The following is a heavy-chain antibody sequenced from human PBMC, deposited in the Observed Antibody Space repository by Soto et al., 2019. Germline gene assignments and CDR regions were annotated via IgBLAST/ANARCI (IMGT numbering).Heavy chain of an antibody. Sequence: SLRLTLVASGFNFDDSAMNWVRQVPGKGLEWVSGITWNSGHILYADSVKGRFTISRDNAKKSLYLELNSLRPEDTALYYCAKGRSSMIVVVMDYWGQGTPVTVSS. CDR3: AKGRSSMIVVVMDY. D-gene: IGHD3-22*01. V-gene: IGHV3-9*01. J-gene: IGHJ4*02. CDR2: ITWNSGHI. CDR1: GFNFDDSA.